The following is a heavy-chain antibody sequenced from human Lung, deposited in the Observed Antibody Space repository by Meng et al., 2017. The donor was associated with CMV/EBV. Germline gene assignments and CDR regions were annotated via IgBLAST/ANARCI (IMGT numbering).Heavy chain of an antibody. CDR3: ARIERRRILKYCGSDCSTTDY. Sequence: SGKGGDWVGQIQGKGQGGIGEIYHSGKNNYNTSSKSRVNISEDKIKNQFSLKLGSVTGADTAVYYCARIERRRILKYCGSDCSTTDYWGQGTLVTVSS. J-gene: IGHJ4*02. CDR2: IYHSGKN. V-gene: IGHV4-4*02. CDR1: SGKG. D-gene: IGHD2-21*02.